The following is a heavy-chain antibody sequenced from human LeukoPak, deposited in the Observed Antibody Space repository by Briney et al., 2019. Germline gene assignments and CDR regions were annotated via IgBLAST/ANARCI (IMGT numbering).Heavy chain of an antibody. Sequence: QAGGSLRLSCAASGFTFSSYAMNWVRQAAGKGLEWVSSITGSDGATVYADSVEGRFTISRDNSKDTLYLQMNTLRAEDTAVYYCAKGGGAHYDTSGYLTAWGQGTLVTVSS. CDR1: GFTFSSYA. V-gene: IGHV3-23*01. D-gene: IGHD3-22*01. CDR3: AKGGGAHYDTSGYLTA. CDR2: ITGSDGAT. J-gene: IGHJ4*02.